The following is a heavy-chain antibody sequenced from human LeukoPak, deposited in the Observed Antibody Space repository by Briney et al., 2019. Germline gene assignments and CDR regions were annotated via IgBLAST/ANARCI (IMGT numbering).Heavy chain of an antibody. CDR2: MNPNSGGT. CDR1: GYTFTDYD. J-gene: IGHJ4*02. CDR3: ARGFSGYSYGSEY. Sequence: ASVKVSCKASGYTFTDYDINWVRQATGQGLEWMGWMNPNSGGTNYAQKFQGRVTMTRDTSISTAYMELSRLRSDDTAVYYCARGFSGYSYGSEYWGQGTLVTVSS. V-gene: IGHV1-2*02. D-gene: IGHD5-18*01.